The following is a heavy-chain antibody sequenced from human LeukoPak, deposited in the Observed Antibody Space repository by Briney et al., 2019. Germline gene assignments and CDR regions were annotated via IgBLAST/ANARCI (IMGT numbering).Heavy chain of an antibody. V-gene: IGHV3-21*01. D-gene: IGHD6-19*01. CDR3: ARNIVALAGRNYYYYGMDV. Sequence: GGSLRLSCAASGFTFSSYSMNWVRQAPGKGLEWVSSISISSSYIYYADSVKGRFTISRDNAKNSLYLQMNSLRAEDTAVYYCARNIVALAGRNYYYYGMDVWGQGTTVTVSS. CDR2: ISISSSYI. CDR1: GFTFSSYS. J-gene: IGHJ6*02.